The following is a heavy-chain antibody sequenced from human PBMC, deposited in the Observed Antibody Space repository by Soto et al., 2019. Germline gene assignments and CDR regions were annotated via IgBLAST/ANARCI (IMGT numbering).Heavy chain of an antibody. D-gene: IGHD3-3*01. CDR2: INHSGST. J-gene: IGHJ3*02. V-gene: IGHV4-34*01. CDR3: ATEWSGYYDAFDI. CDR1: GGSFSGYY. Sequence: SETLSLTCAVYGGSFSGYYWSWIRQPPGKGLEWIGEINHSGSTNYNPSLKSRVTISVDTSKNQFSLKLSSVTAADTAVYYCATEWSGYYDAFDIWGQGTMVTVSS.